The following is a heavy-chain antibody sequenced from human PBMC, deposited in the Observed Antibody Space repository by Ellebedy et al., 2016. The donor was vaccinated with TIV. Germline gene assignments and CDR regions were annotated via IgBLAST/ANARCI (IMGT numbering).Heavy chain of an antibody. CDR1: GFSFSIYG. V-gene: IGHV3-23*01. Sequence: GESLKISXAASGFSFSIYGMHWVRQAPGKGLEWVSDISGSGGGTYYADSVKGRFTISRDNSKNTLYLQMNSLRVEDTAVYYCAKGITAAVVEGSLFDPWGQGTLVTVSS. CDR3: AKGITAAVVEGSLFDP. J-gene: IGHJ5*02. CDR2: ISGSGGGT. D-gene: IGHD6-13*01.